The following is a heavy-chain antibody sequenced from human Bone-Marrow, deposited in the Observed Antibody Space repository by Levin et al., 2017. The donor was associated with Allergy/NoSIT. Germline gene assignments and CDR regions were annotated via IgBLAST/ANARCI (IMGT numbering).Heavy chain of an antibody. D-gene: IGHD3-10*01. J-gene: IGHJ5*01. V-gene: IGHV3-49*04. CDR3: ARTPVRPKVRGDS. CDR1: GFNFGDYA. Sequence: GESLKISCTTSGFNFGDYAVTWVRQAPGRSLEWVGFIRNQASGGTTDYAASVKGRFSISRDDSRGIAYLQMTDLKTADTAVYYCARTPVRPKVRGDSWGHGTLVTVSS. CDR2: IRNQASGGTT.